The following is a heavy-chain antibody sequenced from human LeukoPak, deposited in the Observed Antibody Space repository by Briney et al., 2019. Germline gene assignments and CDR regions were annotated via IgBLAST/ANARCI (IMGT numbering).Heavy chain of an antibody. D-gene: IGHD3-10*01. CDR3: ARDLLLWFGELPTLGY. CDR1: GYTFTSYG. Sequence: GASVKVSCKASGYTFTSYGISWVRQAPGQGLEWMGWISAYNGNTNYAQKLQGRVTMTTDTSTSTAYMELRSLRSDDTAVYYCARDLLLWFGELPTLGYWGQGTLVTVSS. J-gene: IGHJ4*02. V-gene: IGHV1-18*04. CDR2: ISAYNGNT.